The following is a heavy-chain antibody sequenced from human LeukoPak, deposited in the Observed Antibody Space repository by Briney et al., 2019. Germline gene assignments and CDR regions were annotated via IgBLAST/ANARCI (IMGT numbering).Heavy chain of an antibody. CDR2: ISSSSSTI. J-gene: IGHJ4*02. CDR1: GFTFSSYS. CDR3: ARKPNDILTGYPYPFDY. Sequence: GGSLRLSCAASGFTFSSYSMNWVRQAPGKGLEWVSYISSSSSTIYYADSVKGRFTISRDNAKNSLYLQMNSLRAEDTAVYYCARKPNDILTGYPYPFDYWGQGTLVTVSS. D-gene: IGHD3-9*01. V-gene: IGHV3-48*01.